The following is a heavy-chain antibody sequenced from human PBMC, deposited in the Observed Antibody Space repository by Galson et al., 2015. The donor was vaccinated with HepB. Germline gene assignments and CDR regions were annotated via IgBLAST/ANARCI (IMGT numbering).Heavy chain of an antibody. V-gene: IGHV1-2*02. J-gene: IGHJ6*02. Sequence: SVKVSCKASGYTFTGYYMHWVRQAPGQGLEWMGWINPNSGGTNYAQKFQGRVTMTRDTSISTAYMELSRLRSDDTAVYYCARGRDIVLMVYVPSHYYYYYGMDVWGQGTTVTVSS. CDR2: INPNSGGT. CDR3: ARGRDIVLMVYVPSHYYYYYGMDV. D-gene: IGHD2-8*01. CDR1: GYTFTGYY.